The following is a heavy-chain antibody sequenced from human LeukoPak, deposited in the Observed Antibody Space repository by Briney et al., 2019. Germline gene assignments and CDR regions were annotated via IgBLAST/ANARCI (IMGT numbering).Heavy chain of an antibody. J-gene: IGHJ6*02. CDR2: ISSSGSTI. CDR3: AGSNTAMIIFYGMDV. CDR1: GLTFSDYY. V-gene: IGHV3-11*01. D-gene: IGHD5-18*01. Sequence: PGGSLRLSCAASGLTFSDYYMSWIHQAPGKGLEWVSYISSSGSTIYYADSVKGRFTISRDNAKNSLYLQMNSLRAEDTAVYYCAGSNTAMIIFYGMDVWGQGTTVTVSS.